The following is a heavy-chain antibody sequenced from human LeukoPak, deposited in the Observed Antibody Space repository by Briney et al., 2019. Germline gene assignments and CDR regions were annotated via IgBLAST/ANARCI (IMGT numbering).Heavy chain of an antibody. D-gene: IGHD3-22*01. CDR1: GFTFSSYG. V-gene: IGHV3-33*01. CDR3: ARGRNYYDSSGYRKDAFDI. Sequence: GGSLRLSCAASGFTFSSYGMHWVRQAPGKGLEWVAVIWYDGSNKYYADSVKGRFTISRDNSKNTLYLQMNSLRAEDTAVYYCARGRNYYDSSGYRKDAFDIWGQGTMVTVSS. J-gene: IGHJ3*02. CDR2: IWYDGSNK.